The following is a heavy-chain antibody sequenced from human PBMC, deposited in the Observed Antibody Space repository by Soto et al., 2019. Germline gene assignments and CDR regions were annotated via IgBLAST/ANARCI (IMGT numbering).Heavy chain of an antibody. CDR1: GGSISSGDYY. J-gene: IGHJ4*02. CDR2: IYYSGST. D-gene: IGHD3-22*01. Sequence: SETLSLTCTVSGGSISSGDYYWSWIRQPPGKGLEWIGYIYYSGSTYYNPSLKSRVTKSVDTSKNQFSLKLSSVTAADTAVYYCARAGDSSGYAEFDYWGQGTLVTVSS. V-gene: IGHV4-30-4*01. CDR3: ARAGDSSGYAEFDY.